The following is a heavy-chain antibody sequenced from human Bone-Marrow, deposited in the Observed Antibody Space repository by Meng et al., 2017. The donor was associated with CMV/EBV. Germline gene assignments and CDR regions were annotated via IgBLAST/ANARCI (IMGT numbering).Heavy chain of an antibody. CDR3: ARESYYYDSSGYFRWFDP. J-gene: IGHJ5*02. D-gene: IGHD3-22*01. V-gene: IGHV3-48*03. CDR1: GFTFSSYE. Sequence: GGSLRLSCAASGFTFSSYEMNWVRQAPGKGPEWVSYISSSGSTIYYADSVKGRFTISRDNAKNSLYLQMNSLRAEDTAVYYCARESYYYDSSGYFRWFDPWGQGPLVTVSS. CDR2: ISSSGSTI.